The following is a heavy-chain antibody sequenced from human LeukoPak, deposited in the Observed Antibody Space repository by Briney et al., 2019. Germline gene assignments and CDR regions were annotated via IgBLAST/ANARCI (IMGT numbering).Heavy chain of an antibody. CDR1: GGTFSSYA. J-gene: IGHJ4*02. CDR2: IIPIFCTA. V-gene: IGHV1-69*05. Sequence: SAVKVSCQASGGTFSSYAIIWVGQAPADGREWMGRIIPIFCTANYAQKFQGRVTITTDESTSPAHMELSSLSSEDPAVYYCSRFQRGGYFDYWGEGTLVTASS. D-gene: IGHD1-1*01. CDR3: SRFQRGGYFDY.